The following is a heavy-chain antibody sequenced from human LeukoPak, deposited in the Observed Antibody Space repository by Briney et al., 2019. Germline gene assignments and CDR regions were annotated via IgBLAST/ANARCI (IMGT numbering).Heavy chain of an antibody. CDR1: GGSISSSSYY. CDR3: ARLAGDYYDSSGYPDY. D-gene: IGHD3-22*01. J-gene: IGHJ4*02. Sequence: SETLSLTCNVSGGSISSSSYYWGWIRQPPGKGLEWIGSIYYSGSTYYNPSLKSRVTISVDTSKNQFSLKLSSVTAADTAVYYCARLAGDYYDSSGYPDYWGQGTLVTVSS. V-gene: IGHV4-39*01. CDR2: IYYSGST.